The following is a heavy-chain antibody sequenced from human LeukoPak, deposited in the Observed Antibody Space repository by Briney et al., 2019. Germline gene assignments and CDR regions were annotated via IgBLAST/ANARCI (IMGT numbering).Heavy chain of an antibody. J-gene: IGHJ4*02. V-gene: IGHV5-51*01. D-gene: IGHD3-22*01. CDR1: GYTLTNHG. CDR3: ARQIGGHYYDSSGSIDY. Sequence: ASVKVSCKASGYTLTNHGISWVRQMPGKGLEWMGIIYPGDSDTRYSPSFQGQVTISADKSISTAYLQWSSLKASDTAMYYCARQIGGHYYDSSGSIDYWGQGTLVTVSS. CDR2: IYPGDSDT.